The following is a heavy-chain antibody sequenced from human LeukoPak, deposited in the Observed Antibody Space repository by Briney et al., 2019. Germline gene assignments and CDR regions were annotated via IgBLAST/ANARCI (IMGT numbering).Heavy chain of an antibody. J-gene: IGHJ3*02. CDR3: AREEPRYGDSYSPDAFDI. V-gene: IGHV3-30-3*01. CDR2: ISYDGSNK. Sequence: GRSLRLSCEASGFTFSSYAMHWVRQAPGKGLEWVAVISYDGSNKYYADSVKGRFTISRDNSKNTLYLQMNSLRAEDTAVYYCAREEPRYGDSYSPDAFDIWGQGTMVTVSS. CDR1: GFTFSSYA. D-gene: IGHD4-17*01.